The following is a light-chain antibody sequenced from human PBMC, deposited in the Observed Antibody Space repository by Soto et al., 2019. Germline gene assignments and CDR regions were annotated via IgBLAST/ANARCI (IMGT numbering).Light chain of an antibody. J-gene: IGLJ1*01. CDR3: SSHTSGSTRV. V-gene: IGLV2-14*01. CDR1: SSDVGGYDY. Sequence: QPASVSGSPGQSIAISCTGTSSDVGGYDYVSWYQQHPDKAPKLMIYEVTKRPSGVSKRFSGSKSGNTASLTISGLQPEDEADYYCSSHTSGSTRVFGSGTKLTVL. CDR2: EVT.